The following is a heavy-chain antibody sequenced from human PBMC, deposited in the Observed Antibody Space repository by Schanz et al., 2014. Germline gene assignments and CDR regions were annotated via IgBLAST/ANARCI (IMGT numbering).Heavy chain of an antibody. CDR3: ARDRRFVGRDDLYYFDS. J-gene: IGHJ4*02. D-gene: IGHD3-3*01. V-gene: IGHV1-18*01. CDR2: IGIYNHNK. Sequence: QIQLVQSGPEVKKPGATVKVSCKASGYIFINSGISWVRQAPGQGLEWMGWIGIYNHNKEYDQKFQGRVTMTTDTAKSSAYMALTDLRSDDTAVYYGARDRRFVGRDDLYYFDSWGQGTLVTVSS. CDR1: GYIFINSG.